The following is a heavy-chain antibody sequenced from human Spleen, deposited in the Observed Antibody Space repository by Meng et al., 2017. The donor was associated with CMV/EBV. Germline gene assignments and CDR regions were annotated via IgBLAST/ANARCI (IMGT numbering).Heavy chain of an antibody. Sequence: LTFSSYSMDWVRQAPGKGLEWVSAINSGSSYIYYADAVKGRFTISRDNAKNSLYLQMNSLRVEDTAVYYCARGRTDYFASSGYYPDDYWGQGTLVTVSS. D-gene: IGHD3-22*01. V-gene: IGHV3-21*01. CDR2: INSGSSYI. J-gene: IGHJ4*02. CDR3: ARGRTDYFASSGYYPDDY. CDR1: LTFSSYS.